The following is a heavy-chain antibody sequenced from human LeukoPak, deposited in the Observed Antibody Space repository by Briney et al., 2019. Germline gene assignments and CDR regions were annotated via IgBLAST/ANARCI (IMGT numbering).Heavy chain of an antibody. Sequence: GGSLRLSCAASGFTFSSYAMSWVRQAPGKGLEGVSAISGSGGSTYYADSVKGRFTISRDNSKNTLYLQMNSLRAEDTAVYYCAKRGSSWYDFDYWGQGTLVTVSS. CDR2: ISGSGGST. CDR3: AKRGSSWYDFDY. D-gene: IGHD6-13*01. J-gene: IGHJ4*02. V-gene: IGHV3-23*01. CDR1: GFTFSSYA.